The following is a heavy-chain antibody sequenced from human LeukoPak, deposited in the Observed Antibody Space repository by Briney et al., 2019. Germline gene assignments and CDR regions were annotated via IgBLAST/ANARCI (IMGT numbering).Heavy chain of an antibody. Sequence: ASVMVSCKASGYTFTSHDINWVRQATGQGLEWMGWMNPNSGNTGYAQKFQGRVIMTRDTAINTAYMELSRLRSDDTAVYYCARGRNGDRYFDLWGRGTLVTVSS. CDR2: MNPNSGNT. D-gene: IGHD4-17*01. J-gene: IGHJ2*01. V-gene: IGHV1-8*01. CDR3: ARGRNGDRYFDL. CDR1: GYTFTSHD.